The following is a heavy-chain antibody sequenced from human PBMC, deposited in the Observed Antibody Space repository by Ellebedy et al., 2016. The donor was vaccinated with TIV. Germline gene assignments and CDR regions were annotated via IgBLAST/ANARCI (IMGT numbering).Heavy chain of an antibody. Sequence: GESLKISCAASRFSFSNYAMSWVRQAPGKGLEWVSVISGSGGSTYYADSVKGRFTISRDNSKSTLYLQMNSLRAEDTAVYYCAKEMKALGAYSDSWGQGTLVTVSS. CDR3: AKEMKALGAYSDS. D-gene: IGHD7-27*01. CDR2: ISGSGGST. CDR1: RFSFSNYA. J-gene: IGHJ4*02. V-gene: IGHV3-23*01.